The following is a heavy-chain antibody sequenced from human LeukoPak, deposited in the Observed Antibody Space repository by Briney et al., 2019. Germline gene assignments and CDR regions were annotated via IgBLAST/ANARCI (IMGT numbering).Heavy chain of an antibody. J-gene: IGHJ6*03. CDR2: IIPIFGTA. CDR3: ARAPSRSSGWYPNQNTGYYYYYYMDV. CDR1: GGTFSSYA. V-gene: IGHV1-69*06. Sequence: SVKVSCKASGGTFSSYAISWVRQAPGQGLEWMGGIIPIFGTANYAQKFQGRVTITADKSTCTAYMELSSLRSEDTAVYYCARAPSRSSGWYPNQNTGYYYYYYMDVWGKGTTVTVSS. D-gene: IGHD6-19*01.